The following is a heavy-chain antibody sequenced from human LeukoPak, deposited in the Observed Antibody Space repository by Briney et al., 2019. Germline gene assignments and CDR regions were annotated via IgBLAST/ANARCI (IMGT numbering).Heavy chain of an antibody. Sequence: GASVKVSCKASGYTFTDYYMHWVQQAPGKGLEWMGRVDPEDGETIYAEKFQGRVTITADTSTDTAYMELSSLRSEDTAVYYCAIGTILPYFDYWGQGTLVTVSS. CDR2: VDPEDGET. CDR3: AIGTILPYFDY. CDR1: GYTFTDYY. J-gene: IGHJ4*02. D-gene: IGHD1-26*01. V-gene: IGHV1-69-2*01.